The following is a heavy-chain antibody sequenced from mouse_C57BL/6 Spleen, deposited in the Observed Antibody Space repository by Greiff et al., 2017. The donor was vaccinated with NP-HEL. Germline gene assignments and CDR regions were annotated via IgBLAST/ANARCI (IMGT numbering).Heavy chain of an antibody. CDR1: GYAFSSSW. D-gene: IGHD2-4*01. CDR3: ARGLYDYDGAWFAY. CDR2: IYPGDGDT. Sequence: VQLQQSGPELVKPGASVKISCKASGYAFSSSWMNWVKQRPGKGLEWIGRIYPGDGDTNYNGKFKVKAKLTADKPSSTAYLQRSSLTSEDSAVYFCARGLYDYDGAWFAYWGQGTLVTVPA. J-gene: IGHJ3*01. V-gene: IGHV1-82*01.